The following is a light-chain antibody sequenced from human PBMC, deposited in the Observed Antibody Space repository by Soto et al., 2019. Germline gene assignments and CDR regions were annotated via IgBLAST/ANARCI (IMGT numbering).Light chain of an antibody. V-gene: IGKV1-17*01. CDR2: AAS. Sequence: DIQMTQSPSSLSASVGDRVTFTCRASQGIRNDLGWYQQKPGKAPTRLIYAASSLQSGVPSRFIGSGTEVTLEFTLTISSLQPEEFATYYCLQYNSYPRTFGQGTKLEIK. CDR3: LQYNSYPRT. CDR1: QGIRND. J-gene: IGKJ2*01.